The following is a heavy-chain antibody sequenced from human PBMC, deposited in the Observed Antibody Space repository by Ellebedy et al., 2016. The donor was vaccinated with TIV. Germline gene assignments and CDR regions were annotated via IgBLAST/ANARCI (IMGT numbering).Heavy chain of an antibody. CDR2: INHSGTT. CDR3: ARSQGRRKATDY. J-gene: IGHJ4*02. Sequence: GSLRLXXAVYGGSFSGYYWTWIRQSPGKGLEWIGEINHSGTTNYNPSLKSRVTISVDTSKNQFSLKLSSVTAADTAVYYCARSQGRRKATDYWGQGTRVTVSS. D-gene: IGHD5-12*01. CDR1: GGSFSGYY. V-gene: IGHV4-34*01.